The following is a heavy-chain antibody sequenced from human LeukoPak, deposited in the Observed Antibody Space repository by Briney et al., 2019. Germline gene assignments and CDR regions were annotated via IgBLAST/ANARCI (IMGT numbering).Heavy chain of an antibody. CDR1: GYTFTSYD. CDR2: MNPNSGNT. D-gene: IGHD2-2*01. CDR3: ARGLCSSTSCYLHYYYYYGMDV. V-gene: IGHV1-8*01. Sequence: GASVKVSCKASGYTFTSYDINWVRQATGQGLEWMGWMNPNSGNTGYAQKFQGRVTMTRNTSISTAYMELSSLRSEDTAVYYCARGLCSSTSCYLHYYYYYGMDVWGQGTTVTVSS. J-gene: IGHJ6*02.